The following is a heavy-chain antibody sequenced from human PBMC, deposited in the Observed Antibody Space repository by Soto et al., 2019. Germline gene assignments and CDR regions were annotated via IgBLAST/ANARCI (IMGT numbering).Heavy chain of an antibody. CDR1: GFTFSSYS. CDR2: ISSSSSTI. CDR3: ARDHGLVGYDILTGYYYYYYGMDV. J-gene: IGHJ6*02. Sequence: GGSLRLSCAASGFTFSSYSMNWVRQAPGKGLEWVSYISSSSSTIYYADSVKGRFTISRDNAKNSLYLQMNSLRDEDTAVYCCARDHGLVGYDILTGYYYYYYGMDVWGQGTTVTVSS. D-gene: IGHD3-9*01. V-gene: IGHV3-48*02.